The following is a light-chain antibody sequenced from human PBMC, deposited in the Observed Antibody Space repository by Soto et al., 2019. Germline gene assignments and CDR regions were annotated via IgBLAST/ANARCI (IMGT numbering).Light chain of an antibody. V-gene: IGLV2-14*01. CDR2: EVS. CDR3: SSYTSSSSYV. CDR1: SSDVGAYNY. J-gene: IGLJ1*01. Sequence: QSALTQPASVSGSPGQSITISRTGTSSDVGAYNYVSWYQQHPGKAPKLMIYEVSNRPSGVSNRFSGSKSGNTASLTIFGLQAEDEADYYCSSYTSSSSYVFGTGTKLTVL.